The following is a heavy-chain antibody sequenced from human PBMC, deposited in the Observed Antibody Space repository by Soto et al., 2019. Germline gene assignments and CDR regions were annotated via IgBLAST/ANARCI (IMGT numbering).Heavy chain of an antibody. CDR3: ASQRIWFGELDNYYYGMDV. J-gene: IGHJ6*02. D-gene: IGHD3-10*01. V-gene: IGHV1-46*01. CDR1: GYTFTSYY. CDR2: INPSGGST. Sequence: ASVKVSCKASGYTFTSYYMHWVRQAPGQGLEWMGIINPSGGSTSYAQKFQGRVTMTRDTSTSTVYMELSSLRSEDTAVYYCASQRIWFGELDNYYYGMDVWGQGTTVTVSS.